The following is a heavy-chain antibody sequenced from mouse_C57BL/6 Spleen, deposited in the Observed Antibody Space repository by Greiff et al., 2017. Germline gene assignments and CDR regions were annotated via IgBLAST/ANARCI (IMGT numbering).Heavy chain of an antibody. CDR2: IDPSDSET. V-gene: IGHV1-52*01. CDR1: GYTFTSYW. Sequence: QVQLQQPGAELVRPGSSVKLSCKASGYTFTSYWMNWVKQRPIQGLEWIGNIDPSDSETHYNQKFKDKATLTVDKSSSTAYMQLISLTSEDSAVYYVALYYYCSSYFDYWGQGTTLTVSS. CDR3: ALYYYCSSYFDY. J-gene: IGHJ2*01. D-gene: IGHD1-1*01.